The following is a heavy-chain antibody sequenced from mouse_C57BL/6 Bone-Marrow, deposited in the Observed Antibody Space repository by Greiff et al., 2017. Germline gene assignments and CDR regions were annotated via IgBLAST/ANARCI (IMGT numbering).Heavy chain of an antibody. V-gene: IGHV1-54*01. CDR1: GYAFTNYL. D-gene: IGHD2-4*01. CDR2: INPGSGGT. Sequence: VKLMESGAELVRPGTSVKVSCKASGYAFTNYLIEWVKQRPGQGLEWIGVINPGSGGTNYNEKFKGKATLTADKSSSTAYMQLSSLTSEDSAVYFCARSRDYAFAYWGQGTLVTVSA. J-gene: IGHJ3*01. CDR3: ARSRDYAFAY.